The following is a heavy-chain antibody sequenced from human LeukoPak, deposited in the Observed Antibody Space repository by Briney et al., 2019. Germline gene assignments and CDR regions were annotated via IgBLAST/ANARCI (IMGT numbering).Heavy chain of an antibody. V-gene: IGHV4-4*07. CDR3: ASVAGTGWGFDI. CDR2: IYTSGST. Sequence: SETLSLTCSVSGGSMSSYYWSWIRPPAGKGLGWIGRIYTSGSTNYNPSLKSRATMSVDTSKNQFSLKLSSVTAAVTAVYYCASVAGTGWGFDIWGQGTMVTVSS. D-gene: IGHD6-19*01. CDR1: GGSMSSYY. J-gene: IGHJ3*02.